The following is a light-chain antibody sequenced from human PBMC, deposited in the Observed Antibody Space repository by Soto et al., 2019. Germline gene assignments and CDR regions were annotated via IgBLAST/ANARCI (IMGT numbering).Light chain of an antibody. CDR3: LLQYSEIRV. J-gene: IGLJ3*02. V-gene: IGLV7-46*01. Sequence: QTVVTQEPSLTVSPGGTITLTCGSSTGAVTSGHYPYWFQQRPGQAPKTLIYDANNKYPWTPARFSGSLFGGKATLTLSGAQPEDEAEYYCLLQYSEIRVFGGGTKLTVL. CDR1: TGAVTSGHY. CDR2: DAN.